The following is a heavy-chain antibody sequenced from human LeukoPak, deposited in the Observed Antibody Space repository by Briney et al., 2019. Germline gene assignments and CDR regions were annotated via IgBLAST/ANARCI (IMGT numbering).Heavy chain of an antibody. J-gene: IGHJ6*02. CDR1: GGTFGSYA. Sequence: ASVKVSCKASGGTFGSYAISWVRQAPGQGLEWMGGIIPIFGTANYAQKFQGRVTITADESTSTAYMELSSLRSEDTAVYYCASRDYDILTGYYNGEYYYYGMDVWGQGTTVTVSS. CDR3: ASRDYDILTGYYNGEYYYYGMDV. V-gene: IGHV1-69*13. D-gene: IGHD3-9*01. CDR2: IIPIFGTA.